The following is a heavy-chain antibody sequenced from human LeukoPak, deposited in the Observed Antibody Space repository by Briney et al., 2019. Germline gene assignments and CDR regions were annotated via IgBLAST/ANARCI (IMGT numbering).Heavy chain of an antibody. CDR3: AKSLRIAAAVKPYYFDY. CDR1: GFTFSSYA. D-gene: IGHD6-13*01. Sequence: GGSLRLSCAASGFTFSSYAMSWVRQAPGKGLEWVSAISGSGGSTYYADSVKGRFTISRDNSKNTLYLQMNSLSAEDTPVYYCAKSLRIAAAVKPYYFDYWGQGTLVTVSS. CDR2: ISGSGGST. J-gene: IGHJ4*02. V-gene: IGHV3-23*01.